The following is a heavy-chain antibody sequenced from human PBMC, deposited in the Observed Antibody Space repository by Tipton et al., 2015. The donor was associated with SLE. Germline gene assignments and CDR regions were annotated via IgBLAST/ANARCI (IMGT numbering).Heavy chain of an antibody. Sequence: QLVQSGAEVKKPGASVKVSCKASGYTFTSYGISWVRQAPGQGLEWVGWISAYNGDTNYAQKLPGRVTMTTDTSTSTAFMELMSLRSDDTAVYYCASTTSSGSSHYWGQGTLVAVSS. CDR2: ISAYNGDT. CDR3: ASTTSSGSSHY. J-gene: IGHJ4*02. CDR1: GYTFTSYG. V-gene: IGHV1-18*01. D-gene: IGHD1-26*01.